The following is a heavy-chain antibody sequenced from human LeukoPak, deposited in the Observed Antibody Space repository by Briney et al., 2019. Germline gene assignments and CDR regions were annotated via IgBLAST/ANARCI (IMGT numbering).Heavy chain of an antibody. Sequence: GASVKVSCKASRYTFTSCAMNWVRQAPGPGREWMGWINPYSGNRGYAQKFHGRVTMTRNTSASTDYMELSSLRSEDTAVYYCARSYYGSGSYYYYYYMDVWGKGTTVTISS. CDR3: ARSYYGSGSYYYYYYMDV. CDR1: RYTFTSCA. D-gene: IGHD3-10*01. V-gene: IGHV1-8*02. J-gene: IGHJ6*03. CDR2: INPYSGNR.